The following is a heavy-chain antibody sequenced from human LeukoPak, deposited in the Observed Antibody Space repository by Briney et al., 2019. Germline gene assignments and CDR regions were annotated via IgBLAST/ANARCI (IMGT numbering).Heavy chain of an antibody. CDR1: GFSFRSYS. CDR3: ARDRLEGGETFDS. V-gene: IGHV3-21*01. Sequence: GGSLRLSCAASGFSFRSYSMDWVRLAPGKGLEWVSSITGSSSYTSYADSVKGRFTISRDNAENSLFLQMNSLRPEDTAVYFCARDRLEGGETFDSWGQGTLVTVSS. D-gene: IGHD1-1*01. CDR2: ITGSSSYT. J-gene: IGHJ4*02.